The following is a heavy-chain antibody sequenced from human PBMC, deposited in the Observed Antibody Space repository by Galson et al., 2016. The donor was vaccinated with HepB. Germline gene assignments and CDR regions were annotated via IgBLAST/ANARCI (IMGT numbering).Heavy chain of an antibody. CDR3: ARGGGAGWIKLWCDN. CDR2: ISNDGNNK. CDR1: GFRFGTYA. J-gene: IGHJ1*01. V-gene: IGHV3-30*04. Sequence: SLRLSCAASGFRFGTYAMHWVRQAPGKGLEWVAGISNDGNNKYYIDSAKGRFTISRDNFRNTLSLQLSSLRAEDTAVYYCARGGGAGWIKLWCDNWGHGPLVTASP. D-gene: IGHD5-18*01.